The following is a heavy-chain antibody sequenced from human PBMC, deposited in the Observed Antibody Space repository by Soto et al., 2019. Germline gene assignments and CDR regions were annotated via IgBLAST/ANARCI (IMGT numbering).Heavy chain of an antibody. CDR3: ARLGAAAGIDWFDP. CDR1: GYTFTSYG. D-gene: IGHD6-13*01. CDR2: ISAYNGNT. J-gene: IGHJ5*02. Sequence: ASVKVSCKASGYTFTSYGISWVRQAPGQGLEWMGWISAYNGNTKYAQNLQGRVTMTTDTSTSTAYMELRSLRSDDTAMYYCARLGAAAGIDWFDPWGQGTLVTVSS. V-gene: IGHV1-18*01.